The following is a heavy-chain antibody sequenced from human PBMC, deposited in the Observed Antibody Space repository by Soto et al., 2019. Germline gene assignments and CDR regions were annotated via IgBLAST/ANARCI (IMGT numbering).Heavy chain of an antibody. Sequence: PSETLSLTCAVSGGSISSSNWWSWVRQPPGKGLEWIGEIYHSGSTNYNPSLKSRVTISVDKSKNQFSLKLSSVTAADTAVYYCARDHKAKRSYDYVWGSYRHYYYYYGMDVWGQGTTVTVSS. J-gene: IGHJ6*02. CDR2: IYHSGST. V-gene: IGHV4-4*02. CDR3: ARDHKAKRSYDYVWGSYRHYYYYYGMDV. D-gene: IGHD3-16*02. CDR1: GGSISSSNW.